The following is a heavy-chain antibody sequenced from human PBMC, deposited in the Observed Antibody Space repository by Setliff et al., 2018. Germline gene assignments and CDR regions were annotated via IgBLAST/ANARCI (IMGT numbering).Heavy chain of an antibody. CDR3: AKGGTYRYFDF. CDR1: DGSLSTYY. D-gene: IGHD1-1*01. J-gene: IGHJ4*02. Sequence: KTSETLSLTCTVSDGSLSTYYWSWIRQPPGKGLEFIGYVYHSGTAKYDPSLESRAIMSVDASKNEISLKLKSVTAADTAVYYCAKGGTYRYFDFWGQGTLVTVSS. V-gene: IGHV4-59*01. CDR2: VYHSGTA.